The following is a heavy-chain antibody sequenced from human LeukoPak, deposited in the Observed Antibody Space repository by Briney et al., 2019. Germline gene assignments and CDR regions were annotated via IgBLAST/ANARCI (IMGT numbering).Heavy chain of an antibody. CDR1: GFTYSHYG. CDR3: GGGYNYY. CDR2: IWSDGTEK. D-gene: IGHD3-22*01. Sequence: PGGSLRLSCEASGFTYSHYGMHWVRQAPGKGLEWVAVIWSDGTEKYYSDAVKGRFTISRDNSRNTLYLQMNSLRGEDTAVYYCGGGYNYYWGQGTLVTVSS. V-gene: IGHV3-33*08. J-gene: IGHJ4*02.